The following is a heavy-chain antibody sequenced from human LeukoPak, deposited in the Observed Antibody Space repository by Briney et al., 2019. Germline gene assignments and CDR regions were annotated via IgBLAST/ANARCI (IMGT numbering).Heavy chain of an antibody. D-gene: IGHD3-3*01. CDR3: ARCQQTTIFRPGVTFDI. V-gene: IGHV1-46*01. CDR2: INPSGGST. Sequence: ASVKFSCKASGYTFTGYYVHWVRQAPGQGLEWMGIINPSGGSTNYAQKFQGRVTMTRDTSTGTVYMELSSLRSEDTAVYYCARCQQTTIFRPGVTFDIWGQGTMVTVSS. CDR1: GYTFTGYY. J-gene: IGHJ3*02.